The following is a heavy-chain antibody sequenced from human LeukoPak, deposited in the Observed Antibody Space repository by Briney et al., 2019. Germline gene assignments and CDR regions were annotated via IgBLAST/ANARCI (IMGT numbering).Heavy chain of an antibody. J-gene: IGHJ4*02. V-gene: IGHV1-2*02. CDR1: GYTFTAYY. D-gene: IGHD5-18*01. CDR2: INPNTGDT. Sequence: ASVKVSCKASGYTFTAYYMHWVRQAPGQGLEWMGWINPNTGDTNYAQNFQGRVTINRDTSISTAYMELSSLRSDDTAVYYCARSADGYTCGHFDFWGQGTLVTVSS. CDR3: ARSADGYTCGHFDF.